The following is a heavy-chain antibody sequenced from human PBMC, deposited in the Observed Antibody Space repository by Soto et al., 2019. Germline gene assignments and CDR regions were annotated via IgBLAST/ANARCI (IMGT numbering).Heavy chain of an antibody. CDR2: IDPSESYT. Sequence: GESLKISCKGSGYIFTNYWISWVRQMPGKGLEWMGRIDPSESYTKYSPSFQGHVSISADKSISTAYLQWSSLKASDTAIYYCAQDKVDVWGQGTTVTVPS. CDR3: AQDKVDV. D-gene: IGHD2-15*01. J-gene: IGHJ6*02. V-gene: IGHV5-10-1*01. CDR1: GYIFTNYW.